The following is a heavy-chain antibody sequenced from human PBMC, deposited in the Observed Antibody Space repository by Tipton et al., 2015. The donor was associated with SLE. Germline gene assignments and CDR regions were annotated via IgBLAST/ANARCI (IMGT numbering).Heavy chain of an antibody. V-gene: IGHV3-11*06. CDR3: ARDRTAAETKYFDY. D-gene: IGHD6-25*01. Sequence: LSLTCAVSGYSISSGYYWGWIRQPPGKWLEWVSSISSSSSYIYYADSVKGRFTISRDNSKNTLYLQMNSLRAEDTAVYYCARDRTAAETKYFDYWGQGTLGTVSA. CDR2: ISSSSSYI. CDR1: GYSISSGYY. J-gene: IGHJ4*02.